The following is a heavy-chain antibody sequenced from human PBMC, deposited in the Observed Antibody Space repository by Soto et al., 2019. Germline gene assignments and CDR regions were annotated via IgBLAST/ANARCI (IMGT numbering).Heavy chain of an antibody. V-gene: IGHV3-33*01. D-gene: IGHD3-10*01. CDR2: IWYDGSNK. Sequence: ESGGGVVQPGRSLRLSCAASGFTFSSYGMHWVRQAPGKGLEWVAVIWYDGSNKYYADSVKGRFTISRDNSKNTLYLQMNSLRAEDTAVYYCARDQSGVSPQYYFDYWGQGTLVTVSS. CDR1: GFTFSSYG. J-gene: IGHJ4*02. CDR3: ARDQSGVSPQYYFDY.